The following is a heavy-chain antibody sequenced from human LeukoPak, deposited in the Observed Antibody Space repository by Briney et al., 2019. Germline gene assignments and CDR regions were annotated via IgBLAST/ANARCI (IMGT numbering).Heavy chain of an antibody. CDR3: ARDGQLLPDY. J-gene: IGHJ4*02. D-gene: IGHD2-2*01. CDR1: GLSFSSYG. CDR2: IWYDGSNK. V-gene: IGHV3-33*08. Sequence: PGGSLRLSCAASGLSFSSYGMHWVRQAPGEGLEWVAVIWYDGSNKYYADSVKGRFTISRDNSKNTLYLQMNSLRAEDTAVYYCARDGQLLPDYWGQGTLVTVSS.